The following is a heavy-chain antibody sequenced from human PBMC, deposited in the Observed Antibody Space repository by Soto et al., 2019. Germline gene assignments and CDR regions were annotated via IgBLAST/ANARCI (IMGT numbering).Heavy chain of an antibody. V-gene: IGHV1-69*13. Sequence: SVKVSCKASGGTSSSYAISWVRQAPGQGLEWTGGIIPIFGTANYAQKFQGRVTITADESTSTAYMELSSLRSEDTAVYYCARGENRYYYDSSGHAFDIWGQGTMVTVSS. CDR3: ARGENRYYYDSSGHAFDI. D-gene: IGHD3-22*01. CDR1: GGTSSSYA. J-gene: IGHJ3*02. CDR2: IIPIFGTA.